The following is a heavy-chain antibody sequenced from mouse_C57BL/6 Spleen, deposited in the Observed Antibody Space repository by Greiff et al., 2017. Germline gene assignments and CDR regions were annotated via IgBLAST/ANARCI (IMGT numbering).Heavy chain of an antibody. CDR2: IDPSDSYT. J-gene: IGHJ2*01. D-gene: IGHD3-2*02. CDR3: ARGDSSGFDY. CDR1: GYTFTSYW. V-gene: IGHV1-69*01. Sequence: QVQLQQPGAELVMPGASVKLSCKASGYTFTSYWMHWVKQRPGQGLEWIGEIDPSDSYTNYNQKFKGKSTVTVDKSSSTAYMQLSSLTSEGSAVYCGARGDSSGFDYWGQGTTLTVSS.